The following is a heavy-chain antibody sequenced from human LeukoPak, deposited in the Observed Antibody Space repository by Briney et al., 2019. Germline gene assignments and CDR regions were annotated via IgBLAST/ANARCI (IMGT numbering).Heavy chain of an antibody. D-gene: IGHD4-17*01. Sequence: GASVKVSCEASGYSFSGYAISWVRQAPGQGLEWMGRISAYSGDTKYAQNFQGRLTMTTDTSTSTAYMELRSLRSDDTAVYFCARPGTSYGDYGWYFDLWGRGTLVTVSS. CDR3: ARPGTSYGDYGWYFDL. V-gene: IGHV1-18*04. CDR2: ISAYSGDT. CDR1: GYSFSGYA. J-gene: IGHJ2*01.